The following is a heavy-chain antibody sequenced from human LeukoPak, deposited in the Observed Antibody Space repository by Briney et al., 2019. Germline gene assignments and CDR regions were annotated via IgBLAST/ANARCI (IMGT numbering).Heavy chain of an antibody. Sequence: PGGPLRLSCAASGFTFSSYTMNWVRQPPGKGLEWVSNIGTSSTTTYYADSVKGRFTISRDNAKNSLYLQMNSLRADDTAVYYCARFAAGGSYYYYMDVWGKGATVTVSS. CDR3: ARFAAGGSYYYYMDV. CDR1: GFTFSSYT. V-gene: IGHV3-48*01. CDR2: IGTSSTTT. J-gene: IGHJ6*03. D-gene: IGHD6-25*01.